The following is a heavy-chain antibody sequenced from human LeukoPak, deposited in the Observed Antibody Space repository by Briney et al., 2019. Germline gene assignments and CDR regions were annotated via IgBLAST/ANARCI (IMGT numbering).Heavy chain of an antibody. J-gene: IGHJ3*02. CDR3: ARDLLYYYDSSPRAFDI. V-gene: IGHV3-21*01. CDR1: GFTFSSYS. CDR2: ISSSSSYI. D-gene: IGHD3-22*01. Sequence: GGSLRLSCAASGFTFSSYSINWVGQAPGKGLEWVSSISSSSSYIYYADSVKGRFTISRDNAKNSLYLQMNSLRAEDTAVYYCARDLLYYYDSSPRAFDIWGQGTMVTVSS.